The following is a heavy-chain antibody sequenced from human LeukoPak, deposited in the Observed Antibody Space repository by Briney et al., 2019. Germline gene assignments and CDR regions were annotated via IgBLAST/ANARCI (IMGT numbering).Heavy chain of an antibody. CDR3: AELGITMIGGV. CDR2: IKQDGSEK. CDR1: GFTFSSYW. D-gene: IGHD3-10*02. Sequence: GSLRLSCAASGFTFSSYWMSWVRQPPGKGLEWVANIKQDGSEKYYVDSVKGRFTISRDNAKNSLYLQMNSLRAEDTAVYYCAELGITMIGGVWGKGTTVTISS. V-gene: IGHV3-7*01. J-gene: IGHJ6*04.